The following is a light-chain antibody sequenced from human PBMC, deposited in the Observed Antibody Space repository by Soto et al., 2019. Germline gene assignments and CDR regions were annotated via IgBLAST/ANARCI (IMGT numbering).Light chain of an antibody. J-gene: IGLJ1*01. Sequence: QSALTQPASVSGSPGQSITISCTGTSSDVGGYNYVSWYQQHPGKAPKLIIYDVSDRPSGVSNRFSGSKSGNTASLTISGLQAEDEADCYCSSHTSSSTRVFGTGTKVTVL. CDR3: SSHTSSSTRV. CDR1: SSDVGGYNY. CDR2: DVS. V-gene: IGLV2-14*01.